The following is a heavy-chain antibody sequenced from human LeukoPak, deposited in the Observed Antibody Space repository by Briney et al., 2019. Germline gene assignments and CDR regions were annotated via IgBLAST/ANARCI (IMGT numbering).Heavy chain of an antibody. CDR1: GFTFSSYA. V-gene: IGHV3-23*01. J-gene: IGHJ6*02. CDR2: ISGSGGST. CDR3: ARGLRAMVRGVDYYYYGMDV. D-gene: IGHD3-10*01. Sequence: GGSLRLSCAASGFTFSSYAMSWVRQAPGKGLEWVSAISGSGGSTYYADSVKGRFTISRENAKNSLYLQMNSLRAGDTAVYYCARGLRAMVRGVDYYYYGMDVWGQGTTVTVSS.